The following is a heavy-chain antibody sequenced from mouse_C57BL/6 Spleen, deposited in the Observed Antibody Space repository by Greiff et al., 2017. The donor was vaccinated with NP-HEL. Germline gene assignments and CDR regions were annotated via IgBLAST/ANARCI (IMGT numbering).Heavy chain of an antibody. CDR2: IYPGDGDT. Sequence: QVHVKQSGAELVKPGASVKISCKASGYAFSSYWMNWVKQRPGKGLEWIGQIYPGDGDTNYNGKFKGKATLTADKSSSTAYMQLSSLTSEDSAVYFCARYDGHYGGDFDYWGQGTTLTVSS. CDR3: ARYDGHYGGDFDY. J-gene: IGHJ2*01. CDR1: GYAFSSYW. D-gene: IGHD2-3*01. V-gene: IGHV1-80*01.